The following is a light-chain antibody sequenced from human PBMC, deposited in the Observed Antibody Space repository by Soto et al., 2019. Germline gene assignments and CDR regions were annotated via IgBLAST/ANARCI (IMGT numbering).Light chain of an antibody. V-gene: IGLV1-44*01. CDR1: NSNIGRNT. Sequence: QSVLTQAPSASGTPGQRVTISCSGSNSNIGRNTVNWYQQLPGTAPKLLIYRNDQRPSGIPDRFSGSKSGTSASPAISGLQSEDEADYYCATWDDGLNGLFGGGTKLTVL. CDR2: RND. J-gene: IGLJ3*02. CDR3: ATWDDGLNGL.